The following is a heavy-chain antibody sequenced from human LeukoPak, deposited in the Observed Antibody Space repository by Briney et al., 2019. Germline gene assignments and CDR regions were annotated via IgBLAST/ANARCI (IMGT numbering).Heavy chain of an antibody. CDR3: TRHVYTYGTYWYFDL. CDR1: GGSITSYY. Sequence: SETLSLTCTVSGGSITSYYWSWIRQPPGKGLEWIGHIYYTGTTNYNPPLKSRVTISVDTSKNLLSLKLSSVTAADTAVYYCTRHVYTYGTYWYFDLWGRGSLVTVSS. V-gene: IGHV4-59*08. D-gene: IGHD1-7*01. J-gene: IGHJ2*01. CDR2: IYYTGTT.